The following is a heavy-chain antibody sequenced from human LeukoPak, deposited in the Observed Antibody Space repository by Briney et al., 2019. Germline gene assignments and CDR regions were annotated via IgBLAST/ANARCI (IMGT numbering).Heavy chain of an antibody. Sequence: SETLSLTCPLSGVSIASNYWRRIRQSPGTGLEWKGLEWLGYIHVSGDTNYNPSLKSRVNISLDMSKNQFSLKLISVTAADTAVYDNARGMLRVITSCTCWGEGTLVTVSS. CDR3: ARGMLRVITSCTC. V-gene: IGHV4-59*12. CDR2: IHVSGDT. D-gene: IGHD2-2*01. CDR1: GVSIASNY. J-gene: IGHJ4*01.